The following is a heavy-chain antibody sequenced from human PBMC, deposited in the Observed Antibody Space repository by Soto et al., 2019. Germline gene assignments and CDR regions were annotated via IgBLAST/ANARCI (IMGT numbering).Heavy chain of an antibody. J-gene: IGHJ6*02. V-gene: IGHV4-34*01. CDR2: INHSGVT. D-gene: IGHD6-19*01. Sequence: SETLSLTCAVFGGSISSGGYYWSWIRQPPGKGLEWIGEINHSGVTNYKPSLKRRVTISVDTSKNQFSLQLKSVTAADTALYYCARFSGSYYYAMDVWGQGSTVTVSS. CDR3: ARFSGSYYYAMDV. CDR1: GGSISSGGYY.